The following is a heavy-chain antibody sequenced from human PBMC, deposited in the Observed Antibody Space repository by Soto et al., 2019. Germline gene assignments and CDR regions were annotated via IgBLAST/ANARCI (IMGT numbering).Heavy chain of an antibody. CDR1: GGSFSTYY. J-gene: IGHJ4*02. Sequence: QVQLQQWGAGLLKPSETLSLTCTVYGGSFSTYYWSWIRQPPGKGLEWIGEINHSANTNYNPSLMGRVTMSFDTSKNQFSLKLSSVTAADTAVYYCTGPYPYYFASWGQGTLFTVSS. CDR2: INHSANT. CDR3: TGPYPYYFAS. V-gene: IGHV4-34*01.